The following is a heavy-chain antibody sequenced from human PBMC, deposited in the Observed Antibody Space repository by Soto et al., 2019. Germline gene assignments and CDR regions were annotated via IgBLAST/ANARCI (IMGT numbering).Heavy chain of an antibody. V-gene: IGHV3-9*01. CDR1: GFTYDDYA. D-gene: IGHD3-22*01. CDR3: AKDITDYYDSSGYAFDI. Sequence: GGSLRLSCAASGFTYDDYAMHWVRQAPGKGLEWVSGISWNSGSIGYADSVKGRFTISRDNAKNSLYLQMNSLRAEDTALYYCAKDITDYYDSSGYAFDIWGQVTMVTVSS. CDR2: ISWNSGSI. J-gene: IGHJ3*02.